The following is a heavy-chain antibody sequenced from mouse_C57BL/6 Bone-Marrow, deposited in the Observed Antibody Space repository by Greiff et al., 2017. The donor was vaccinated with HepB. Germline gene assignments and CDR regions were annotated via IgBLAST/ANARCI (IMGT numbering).Heavy chain of an antibody. V-gene: IGHV10-1*01. J-gene: IGHJ1*03. Sequence: EVQLVESGGGLVQPKGSLKLSCAASGFSFNTYAMNWVRQAPGKGLEWVARIRSKSNNYATYYADSVKDRFTISRDDSESMLYLQMNNLKTEDTAMYYCVRQGWFYWYFDVWGTGTTVTVSS. CDR3: VRQGWFYWYFDV. CDR1: GFSFNTYA. D-gene: IGHD1-1*02. CDR2: IRSKSNNYAT.